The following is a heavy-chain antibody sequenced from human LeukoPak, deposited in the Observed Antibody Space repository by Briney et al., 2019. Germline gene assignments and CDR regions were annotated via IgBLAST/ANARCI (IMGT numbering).Heavy chain of an antibody. V-gene: IGHV1-69*05. CDR2: IIPIFGTA. D-gene: IGHD5-24*01. J-gene: IGHJ4*02. CDR3: AREWLQYTLDY. CDR1: GGTFSSYA. Sequence: GASVKVSCKASGGTFSSYAISWVRQAPGQGLEWMGGIIPIFGTANYAQKFQGRVTMTRDTSTSTVYMELSSLRSEDTAVYYCAREWLQYTLDYWGQGTLVTVSS.